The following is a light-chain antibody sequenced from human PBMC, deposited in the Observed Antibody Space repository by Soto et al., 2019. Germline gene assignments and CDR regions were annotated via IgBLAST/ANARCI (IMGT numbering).Light chain of an antibody. CDR1: QYINNY. Sequence: DIQMTQSPSSLSTSVGDRVTITCRASQYINNYLNWYQQKPGKAPKLLIFAAYNLQSGVPSRFSGSGSGTDFTLTISSLQPEDFATYYCQQYNSYSTFGQGTKVEIK. CDR2: AAY. CDR3: QQYNSYST. J-gene: IGKJ1*01. V-gene: IGKV1-39*01.